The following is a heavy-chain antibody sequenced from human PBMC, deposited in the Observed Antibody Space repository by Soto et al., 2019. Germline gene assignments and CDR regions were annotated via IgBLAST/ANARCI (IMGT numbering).Heavy chain of an antibody. Sequence: PSETLSLTCAVYGGSFSGYYWSWIRQPPGKGLEWIGEINHSGSTNYNPSLKSRVTISVDTSKNQFSLKLSSVTAADAAVYYCARGRIRGYRYWGYWGQGTLVTVSS. CDR1: GGSFSGYY. D-gene: IGHD5-18*01. V-gene: IGHV4-34*01. CDR3: ARGRIRGYRYWGY. CDR2: INHSGST. J-gene: IGHJ4*02.